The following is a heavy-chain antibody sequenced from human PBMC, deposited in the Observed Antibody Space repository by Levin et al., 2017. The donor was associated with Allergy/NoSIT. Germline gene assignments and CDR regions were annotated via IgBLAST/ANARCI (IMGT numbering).Heavy chain of an antibody. CDR3: ARGLRRPGALYCSGGSCYSWAY. Sequence: SETLSLTCAVYGGSFSGYYWSWIRQPPGKGLEWIGEINHSGSTNYNPSLKSRVTISVDTSKNQFSLKLSSVTAADTAVYYCARGLRRPGALYCSGGSCYSWAYWGQGTLVTVSS. J-gene: IGHJ4*02. D-gene: IGHD2-15*01. V-gene: IGHV4-34*01. CDR1: GGSFSGYY. CDR2: INHSGST.